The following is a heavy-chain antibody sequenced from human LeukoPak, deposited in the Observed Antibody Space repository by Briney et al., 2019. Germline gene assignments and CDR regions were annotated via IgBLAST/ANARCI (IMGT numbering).Heavy chain of an antibody. Sequence: PGGSLRLSCAASGFTFSRYAMHWVRQAPGKGLEWVAVISYDGSNKYYADSVKGRFTISRDSPKNTLYLQMNSLRAEDTAVYYCSRGFSGSSWFWFDPWGQGTLVTVSS. CDR3: SRGFSGSSWFWFDP. J-gene: IGHJ5*02. CDR1: GFTFSRYA. V-gene: IGHV3-30*04. D-gene: IGHD6-13*01. CDR2: ISYDGSNK.